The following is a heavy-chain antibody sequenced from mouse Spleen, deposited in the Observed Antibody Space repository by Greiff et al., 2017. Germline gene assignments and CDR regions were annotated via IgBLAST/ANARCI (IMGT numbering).Heavy chain of an antibody. Sequence: QVQLKQSGAELVKPGASVKISCKASGYAFSSYWMNWVKQRPGKGLEWIGQIYPGDGDTNYNGKFKGKATLTADKSSSTAYMQLSSLTSEDSAVYFCARGWYDGPFYAMDYWGQGTSVTVSS. V-gene: IGHV1-80*01. D-gene: IGHD2-3*01. J-gene: IGHJ4*01. CDR1: GYAFSSYW. CDR2: IYPGDGDT. CDR3: ARGWYDGPFYAMDY.